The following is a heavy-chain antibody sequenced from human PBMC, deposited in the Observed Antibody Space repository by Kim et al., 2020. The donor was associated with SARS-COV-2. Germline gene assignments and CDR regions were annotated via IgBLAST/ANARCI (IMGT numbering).Heavy chain of an antibody. V-gene: IGHV3-30*18. CDR3: AKAAYCGGDCYSSGLANYYGMDV. Sequence: GGSLRLSCAASGFTFSSYGMHWVRQAPGKGLEWVAVISYDGSNKYYADSVKGRFTISRDNSKNTLYLQMNSLRAEDTAVYYCAKAAYCGGDCYSSGLANYYGMDVWGQGTTVTVSS. CDR1: GFTFSSYG. D-gene: IGHD2-21*02. J-gene: IGHJ6*02. CDR2: ISYDGSNK.